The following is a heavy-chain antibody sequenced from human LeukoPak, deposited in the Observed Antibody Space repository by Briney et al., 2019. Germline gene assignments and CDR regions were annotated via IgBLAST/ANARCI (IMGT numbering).Heavy chain of an antibody. D-gene: IGHD3-9*01. CDR2: IYRSGTP. CDR1: GHSFSSGYY. Sequence: PSETLSLTCSVSGHSFSSGYYWDWIRQPQGKGLEWITSIYRSGTPYYSPSLKSRGTISVDTSKNQFSVKLTSVTAADTAVYYCARRNDILTGYYNGYYFDYWGQGTLVTVSS. J-gene: IGHJ4*02. CDR3: ARRNDILTGYYNGYYFDY. V-gene: IGHV4-38-2*02.